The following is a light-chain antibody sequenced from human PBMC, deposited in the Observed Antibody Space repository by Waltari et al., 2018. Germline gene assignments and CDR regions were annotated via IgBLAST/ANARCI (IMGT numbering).Light chain of an antibody. CDR1: QSVTRNY. CDR2: GTS. J-gene: IGKJ3*01. Sequence: EIVLTQSPGTLSLSPGESATLSCRARQSVTRNYLAWYQQKTGQAPRLLIYGTSSRATGIPDRFSGSGSGTDFVLTISRLEPEDFAVYYCQDYGRSPFTFGPGTKVDFK. CDR3: QDYGRSPFT. V-gene: IGKV3-20*01.